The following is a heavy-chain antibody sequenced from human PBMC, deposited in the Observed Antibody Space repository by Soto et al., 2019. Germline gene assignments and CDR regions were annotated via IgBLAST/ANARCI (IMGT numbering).Heavy chain of an antibody. CDR2: IWYDGSNK. CDR3: ARAKEYSSSYNYYYGKDV. D-gene: IGHD6-6*01. CDR1: GFTFSSYG. V-gene: IGHV3-33*01. Sequence: PGGSLRLCCAASGFTFSSYGMHWVRQAPGKGLEWVAVIWYDGSNKYYADSVKGRFTISRDNSKNTLYLQMNSLRAEDTAVYYCARAKEYSSSYNYYYGKDVWGQGTTVTVSS. J-gene: IGHJ6*02.